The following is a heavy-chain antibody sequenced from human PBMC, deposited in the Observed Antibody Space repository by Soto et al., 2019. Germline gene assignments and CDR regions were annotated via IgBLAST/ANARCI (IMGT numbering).Heavy chain of an antibody. J-gene: IGHJ6*02. CDR3: ARIVSYYDSSGYYSVSRYYYGMDV. Sequence: PSETLSLTCTVSGGSISSSSYYWGWIRQPPGKALEWIGSIYYSGSTYYNPSLKSRVTISVDTSKNQFSLKLSSVTAADTAVYYCARIVSYYDSSGYYSVSRYYYGMDVWGQGTTVTVSS. CDR1: GGSISSSSYY. V-gene: IGHV4-39*01. CDR2: IYYSGST. D-gene: IGHD3-22*01.